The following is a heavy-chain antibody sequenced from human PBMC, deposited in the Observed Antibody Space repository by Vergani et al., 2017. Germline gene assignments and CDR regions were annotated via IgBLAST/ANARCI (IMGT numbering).Heavy chain of an antibody. Sequence: LVESGGGSVKPGGSLRLSCAASGFKFSDHYMSWIRQAPGKGLEWVSHISPGASTVSYTDSVTGRFTVSRDNDNNSLTLDMTTLRVEDTAVYYCAKNPXISTTRHYYAMDVWGQGTTVTVSS. CDR2: ISPGASTV. CDR3: AKNPXISTTRHYYAMDV. D-gene: IGHD1-1*01. J-gene: IGHJ6*02. CDR1: GFKFSDHY. V-gene: IGHV3-11*04.